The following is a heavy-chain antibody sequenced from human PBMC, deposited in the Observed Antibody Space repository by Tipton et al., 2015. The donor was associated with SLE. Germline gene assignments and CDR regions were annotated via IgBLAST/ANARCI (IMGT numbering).Heavy chain of an antibody. CDR3: ARPTSLPGWFDP. D-gene: IGHD3-10*01. J-gene: IGHJ5*02. CDR2: INPGDSDT. Sequence: VQLVQSGAEVKKPGESLKISCKGFGYSFTSYWIVWVRQMPGKGLEWVGMINPGDSDTRYSPSFEGQVTISADKSINTAYLQWNWLKASDTAMYYCARPTSLPGWFDPWGQGTLVTVSS. V-gene: IGHV5-51*03. CDR1: GYSFTSYW.